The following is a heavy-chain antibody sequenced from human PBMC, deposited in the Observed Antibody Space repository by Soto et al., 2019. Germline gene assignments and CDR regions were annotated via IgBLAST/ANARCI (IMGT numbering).Heavy chain of an antibody. J-gene: IGHJ6*02. V-gene: IGHV4-31*03. CDR1: GGSVRSGGYY. Sequence: SETLSLTCTVSGGSVRSGGYYWSWVRQSPRRGLEWIGNIYYSGSTYCNPSLKSRLTISVDTSKNQFSLNLSSVTAADTAVYYCARDRLMATAGTARHYFGLDVWGQGTTVTVSS. CDR3: ARDRLMATAGTARHYFGLDV. D-gene: IGHD5-18*01. CDR2: IYYSGST.